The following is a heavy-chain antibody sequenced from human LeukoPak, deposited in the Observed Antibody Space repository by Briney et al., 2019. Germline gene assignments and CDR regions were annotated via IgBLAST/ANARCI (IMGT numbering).Heavy chain of an antibody. CDR2: IHSDGSST. J-gene: IGHJ4*02. D-gene: IGHD3-22*01. CDR3: ARSGWPYYFDY. CDR1: GFTLSSYW. Sequence: PGGSLRLSCAASGFTLSSYWTHWVRQAPGKGLVWVSRIHSDGSSTSYADSVRGRFTISRDYAKSTLYLQMNSLRAEDTAVYYCARSGWPYYFDYWGQGTLVTVSS. V-gene: IGHV3-74*01.